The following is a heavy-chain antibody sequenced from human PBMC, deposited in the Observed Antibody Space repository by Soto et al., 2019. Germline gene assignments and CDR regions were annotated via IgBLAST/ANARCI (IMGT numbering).Heavy chain of an antibody. CDR3: ARAYSDAFDI. V-gene: IGHV3-11*01. CDR2: ISSSGTGI. D-gene: IGHD2-15*01. J-gene: IGHJ3*02. Sequence: GGSLRLSCAASRFTFSDYYMTWIRQAPGKGLEWVSYISSSGTGIYYPDSVKGRFTISRDNAKNSLYLQMSSLRAEDTAVYYCARAYSDAFDIWGQGTMVTVSS. CDR1: RFTFSDYY.